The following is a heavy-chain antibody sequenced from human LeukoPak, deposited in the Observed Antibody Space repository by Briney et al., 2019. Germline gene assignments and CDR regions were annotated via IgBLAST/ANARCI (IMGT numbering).Heavy chain of an antibody. CDR2: ISSNGIST. V-gene: IGHV3-64*04. CDR3: ARTSFGVVIPYFDY. J-gene: IGHJ4*02. D-gene: IGHD3-3*01. Sequence: GGSLRLSCSASGFTFTNYPMHWVRQAPGKGLEFVSSISSNGISTYYADSVKGRFTISRDNSKNTLYLQMNSLRAEDTAVYYCARTSFGVVIPYFDYWGQGTLVTVSS. CDR1: GFTFTNYP.